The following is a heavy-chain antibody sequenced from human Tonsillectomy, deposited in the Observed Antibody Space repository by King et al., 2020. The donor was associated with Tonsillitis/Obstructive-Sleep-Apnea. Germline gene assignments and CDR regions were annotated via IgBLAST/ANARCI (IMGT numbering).Heavy chain of an antibody. Sequence: VQLVESGGGLAQPGGSLRLSCAASGFTFDTYWMSWVRQAPGKGLEWVANIKEDGSEKYYVDSVKGRFTISRDNAKNSLYLQMNSLRAEDTAVYYCARGRSQYRYWGQGTLVAVSS. D-gene: IGHD2-2*01. V-gene: IGHV3-7*01. CDR1: GFTFDTYW. CDR2: IKEDGSEK. J-gene: IGHJ4*02. CDR3: ARGRSQYRY.